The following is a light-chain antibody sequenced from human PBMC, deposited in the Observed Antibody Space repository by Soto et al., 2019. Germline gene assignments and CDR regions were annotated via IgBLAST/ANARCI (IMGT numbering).Light chain of an antibody. J-gene: IGLJ2*01. V-gene: IGLV2-14*03. Sequence: QSALTQPASVSGSPGQSITISCTGTSSDVGGFNYVSWYQQHPGKGPKLMIYDVSNRPSGVSNRFSGSKSGNTASLTISGLKAEDEADYYCSSYTSSSTLFGGGNKLTVL. CDR3: SSYTSSSTL. CDR2: DVS. CDR1: SSDVGGFNY.